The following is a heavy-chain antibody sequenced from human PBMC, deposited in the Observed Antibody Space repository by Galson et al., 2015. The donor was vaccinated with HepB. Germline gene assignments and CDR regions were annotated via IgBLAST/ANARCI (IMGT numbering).Heavy chain of an antibody. D-gene: IGHD6-13*01. CDR2: INVGNGNT. CDR3: ARSGRFGIAAADHGLY. J-gene: IGHJ4*02. V-gene: IGHV1-3*01. Sequence: SVKVSCKASGYTFTMYAMHWVRQAPGQRPEWMGWINVGNGNTKYSQKFQGRVNITRDTSASTAYMELGSLKSEDTAVYYCARSGRFGIAAADHGLYWGQGTLVTVSS. CDR1: GYTFTMYA.